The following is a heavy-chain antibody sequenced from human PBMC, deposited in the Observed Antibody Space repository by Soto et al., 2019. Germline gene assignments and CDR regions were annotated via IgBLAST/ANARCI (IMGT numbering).Heavy chain of an antibody. CDR1: GFTFSSYW. V-gene: IGHV3-74*01. CDR2: INSDGSST. D-gene: IGHD2-2*01. Sequence: GGSLRLSCAASGFTFSSYWMHWVRQAPGKGLEWVSRINSDGSSTSYADSVKGRFTISRDNAKNTLYLQMNSLRAEDTAVYYCARDARDHCSSTSCYAVGAFDIWGQGTMVTVSS. CDR3: ARDARDHCSSTSCYAVGAFDI. J-gene: IGHJ3*02.